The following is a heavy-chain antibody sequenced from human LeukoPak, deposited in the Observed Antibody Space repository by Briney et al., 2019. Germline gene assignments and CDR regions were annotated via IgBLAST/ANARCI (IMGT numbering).Heavy chain of an antibody. Sequence: PSETLSLTCTVSGASLSSGSYYWSWIRQPAGKGLEWIGRIYPSGSTDYNPSLKSRVTISIDTSKNQFSLKQSSVTAADTAVYYCARVGTGTTFGGDYYYYMDVWGKGTTVTVSS. V-gene: IGHV4-61*02. J-gene: IGHJ6*03. CDR3: ARVGTGTTFGGDYYYYMDV. D-gene: IGHD1-1*01. CDR2: IYPSGST. CDR1: GASLSSGSYY.